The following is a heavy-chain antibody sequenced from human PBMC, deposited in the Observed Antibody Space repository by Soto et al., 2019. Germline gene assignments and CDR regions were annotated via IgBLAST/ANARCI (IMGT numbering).Heavy chain of an antibody. J-gene: IGHJ5*02. CDR2: IYYSGST. V-gene: IGHV4-39*01. D-gene: IGHD2-15*01. Sequence: SETLSLTCTVSGGSISSSSYYWGWIRQPPGKGLEWIGSIYYSGSTYYNPSLKSRVTISVDTSKNQFSLKLSSVTAADTAVYYCARHDVDVCSGGSCYWNWFDPWGQGTLVTVSS. CDR1: GGSISSSSYY. CDR3: ARHDVDVCSGGSCYWNWFDP.